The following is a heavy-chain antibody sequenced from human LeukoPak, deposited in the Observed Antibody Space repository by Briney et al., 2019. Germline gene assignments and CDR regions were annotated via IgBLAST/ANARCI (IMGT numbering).Heavy chain of an antibody. V-gene: IGHV3-23*01. CDR3: AKEWVVAASRRGINWFDP. J-gene: IGHJ5*02. CDR2: ISGSGGST. CDR1: GFTFSSYE. Sequence: GGSLRLSCAASGFTFSSYEMNWVRQAPGKGLEWVSAISGSGGSTYYADSVKGRFTISRDNSKNTLYLQMNSLRAEDTAVYYCAKEWVVAASRRGINWFDPWGQGTLVTVSS. D-gene: IGHD2-15*01.